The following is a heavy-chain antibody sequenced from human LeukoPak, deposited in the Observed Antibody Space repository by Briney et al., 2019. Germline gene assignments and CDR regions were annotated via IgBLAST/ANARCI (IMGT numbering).Heavy chain of an antibody. CDR3: ARDRHYYDSSAPLEDAFDI. Sequence: SETLSLTCTVSGGSISSYYWSWIRQPAGKGLEWIGRIYTSGSTNYNPSLKSRVTMSVDTSKNQFSLKLSSVTAADTAVYYCARDRHYYDSSAPLEDAFDIWGQGTMVTASS. CDR1: GGSISSYY. J-gene: IGHJ3*02. V-gene: IGHV4-4*07. D-gene: IGHD3-22*01. CDR2: IYTSGST.